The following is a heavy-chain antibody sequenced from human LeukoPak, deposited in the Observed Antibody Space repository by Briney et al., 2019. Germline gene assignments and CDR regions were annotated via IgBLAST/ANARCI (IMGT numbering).Heavy chain of an antibody. J-gene: IGHJ4*02. Sequence: PSETLSLTCAVYGGSFSGYYWSWIRQPPGKGLEWIGEINHSGSTNYNPSLKSRVTISVDTSKNQFSLKLSSVTAADTAVYYCARGGITMVRGVIIGYYFDYWGQGTLVTVSS. D-gene: IGHD3-10*01. V-gene: IGHV4-34*01. CDR2: INHSGST. CDR3: ARGGITMVRGVIIGYYFDY. CDR1: GGSFSGYY.